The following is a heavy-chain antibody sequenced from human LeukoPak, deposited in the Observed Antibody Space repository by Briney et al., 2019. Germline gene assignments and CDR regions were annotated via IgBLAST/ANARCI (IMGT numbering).Heavy chain of an antibody. V-gene: IGHV3-7*01. D-gene: IGHD4/OR15-4a*01. CDR2: IKQDGSEK. CDR3: ARDLTTKAGVMDV. CDR1: GFTFSSYW. Sequence: GGSLRLSCAASGFTFSSYWMSWVRQAPGKGVEWVANIKQDGSEKYYVDSVKGRFTISRDNAKNSLYLQMNSLRAEDTAVYYCARDLTTKAGVMDVWGQGTTVTVSS. J-gene: IGHJ6*02.